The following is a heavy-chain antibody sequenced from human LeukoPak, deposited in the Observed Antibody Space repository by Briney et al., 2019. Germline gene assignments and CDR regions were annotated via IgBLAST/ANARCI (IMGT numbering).Heavy chain of an antibody. J-gene: IGHJ6*04. CDR2: IIPIFGTA. CDR3: ATSPSDIVVVPDREPYYYGMDV. D-gene: IGHD2-2*01. CDR1: GGTFSSYA. V-gene: IGHV1-69*06. Sequence: LVKVSCKASGGTFSSYAISWVRQAPGQGLEWMGGIIPIFGTANYAQKFQGRVTITADKSTSTAYMELSSLRSEDTAVYYCATSPSDIVVVPDREPYYYGMDVWGKGTTVTVSS.